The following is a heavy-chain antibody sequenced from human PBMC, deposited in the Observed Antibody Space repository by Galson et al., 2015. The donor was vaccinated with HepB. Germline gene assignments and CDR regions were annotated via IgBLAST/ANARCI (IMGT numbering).Heavy chain of an antibody. CDR1: GDSVSSNSAA. V-gene: IGHV6-1*01. Sequence: CAISGDSVSSNSAAWNWIRQSPSRGLEWLGRTYYRSKWYYDYAVSVRSRITINPDISRNQFSLQLYSVTPEDTAVYYCARNVYYDTSGYYYKSGWVDPWGQGTLVTVSS. J-gene: IGHJ5*02. CDR3: ARNVYYDTSGYYYKSGWVDP. D-gene: IGHD3-22*01. CDR2: TYYRSKWYY.